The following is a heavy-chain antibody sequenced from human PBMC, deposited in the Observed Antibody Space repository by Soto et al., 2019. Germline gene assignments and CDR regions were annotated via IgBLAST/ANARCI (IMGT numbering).Heavy chain of an antibody. J-gene: IGHJ4*02. V-gene: IGHV3-11*01. CDR3: ARMGPRAARPSY. Sequence: QVQLAESGGGLVEPGGYLRLSCAASGFTFRDYDMSWIRQAPGKGLEWVSFVSSSGTTMYYADSVKGPFTISRDNAKNSLCLQMNSLRSEDTAMYYCARMGPRAARPSYWGQGTLVTVSS. CDR1: GFTFRDYD. D-gene: IGHD6-6*01. CDR2: VSSSGTTM.